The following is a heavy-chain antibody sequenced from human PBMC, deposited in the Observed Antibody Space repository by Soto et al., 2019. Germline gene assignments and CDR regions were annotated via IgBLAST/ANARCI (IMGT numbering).Heavy chain of an antibody. D-gene: IGHD5-12*01. V-gene: IGHV3-30*18. CDR2: ISYDGSNK. Sequence: PGGSLRLSCAASGFTFSSYGMHWVRQAPGKGLEWVAVISYDGSNKYYADSVKGRFTISRDNSKNTLYLQMNSLRAEDTAVYYCAKVDGYNRKYWYFDLWGRGTLVTVSS. J-gene: IGHJ2*01. CDR3: AKVDGYNRKYWYFDL. CDR1: GFTFSSYG.